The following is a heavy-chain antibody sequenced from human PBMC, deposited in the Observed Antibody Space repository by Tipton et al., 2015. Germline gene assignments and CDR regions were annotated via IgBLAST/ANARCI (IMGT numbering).Heavy chain of an antibody. CDR3: TRRPATTDYYYYYDMDV. D-gene: IGHD1-26*01. J-gene: IGHJ6*02. Sequence: TLSLTCIVSGGSISTGDYYWSWIRQPPGKGLEWIGSIYYNGSTYYNPSLKSRVTISVDTSKNQFSLKLSSVTAADTAVYFCTRRPATTDYYYYYDMDVWGQGTTVTVSS. V-gene: IGHV4-39*01. CDR1: GGSISTGDYY. CDR2: IYYNGST.